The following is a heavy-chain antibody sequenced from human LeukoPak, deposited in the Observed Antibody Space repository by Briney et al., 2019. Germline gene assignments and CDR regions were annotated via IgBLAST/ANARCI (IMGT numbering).Heavy chain of an antibody. J-gene: IGHJ6*03. CDR3: ARDRYCSSTSCYRFYYYMDV. Sequence: KTSETLSLTCTVSGGSISSSSYYWSWIRQPPGKGLEWIGYIYYSGSTNYNPSLKSRVTISVDTSKNQFSLKLSSVTAADTAVYYCARDRYCSSTSCYRFYYYMDVWGKGTTVTVSS. D-gene: IGHD2-2*02. CDR2: IYYSGST. V-gene: IGHV4-61*01. CDR1: GGSISSSSYY.